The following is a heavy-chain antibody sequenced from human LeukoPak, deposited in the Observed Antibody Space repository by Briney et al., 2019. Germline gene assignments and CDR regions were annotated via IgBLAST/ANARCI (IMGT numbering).Heavy chain of an antibody. CDR3: TKDIRATSSGWYGYFDL. V-gene: IGHV3-9*01. CDR1: GFTFDDYA. Sequence: GGSLRLSCAASGFTFDDYAMHWVRQAPGKGLEWVSGISWNSGSIGYADSVKGRFTISRDNAKNSLYLQLNSLRAEDTALYYCTKDIRATSSGWYGYFDLWGRGTLVTVSS. D-gene: IGHD6-19*01. J-gene: IGHJ2*01. CDR2: ISWNSGSI.